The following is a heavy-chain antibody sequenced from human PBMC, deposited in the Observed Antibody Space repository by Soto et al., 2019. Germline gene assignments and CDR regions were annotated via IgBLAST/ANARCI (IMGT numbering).Heavy chain of an antibody. CDR3: ARGLPNFSSFDS. CDR2: VSSDGSST. Sequence: EVPLVESGGGLVQPGESLRLSCAASGFTFSSYWMHWIRQAPGKGLVWVARVSSDGSSTVYANSVTGRLTISRDNAKNTLYLQMNSLSDEDTAVYYCARGLPNFSSFDSWGQGTLVTVSS. CDR1: GFTFSSYW. D-gene: IGHD5-12*01. V-gene: IGHV3-74*01. J-gene: IGHJ4*02.